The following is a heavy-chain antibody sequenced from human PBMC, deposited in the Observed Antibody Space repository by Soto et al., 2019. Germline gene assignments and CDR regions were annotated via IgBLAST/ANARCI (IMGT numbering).Heavy chain of an antibody. D-gene: IGHD3-9*01. CDR2: MNPNSGNT. CDR1: GYTFTSYD. Sequence: ASVKVSCKASGYTFTSYDINWVRQATGQRLEWMGWMNPNSGNTGYAQKFQGRVTMTRNTSISTAYMELSSLRSEDTAVYYCARGVFYYDILTGYQNWFDPWGQGTLVTVSS. CDR3: ARGVFYYDILTGYQNWFDP. J-gene: IGHJ5*02. V-gene: IGHV1-8*01.